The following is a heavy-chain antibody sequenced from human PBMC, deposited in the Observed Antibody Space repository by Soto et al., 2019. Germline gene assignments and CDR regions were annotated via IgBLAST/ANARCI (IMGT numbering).Heavy chain of an antibody. CDR3: ARDLEFRDGNISHLDY. CDR2: IIPIIGTP. Sequence: SVKISCKASGGTFRNHVFNWVRQAPGQGLEWMGGIIPIIGTPNYAQKFQGRVTITADASTNTVYLDVSSLRSQDTAVYYCARDLEFRDGNISHLDYWGQGTLVTVSS. CDR1: GGTFRNHV. D-gene: IGHD3-10*01. V-gene: IGHV1-69*13. J-gene: IGHJ4*02.